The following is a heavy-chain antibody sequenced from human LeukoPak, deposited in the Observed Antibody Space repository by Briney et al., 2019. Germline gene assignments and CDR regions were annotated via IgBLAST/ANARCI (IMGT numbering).Heavy chain of an antibody. CDR3: ARGLRDSRGREYSQH. J-gene: IGHJ1*01. V-gene: IGHV1-2*02. D-gene: IGHD3-22*01. CDR2: INPNSGGT. CDR1: GYTFTGYY. Sequence: GASVKVSCKASGYTFTGYYMHWVRQAPGQGLEWMGWINPNSGGTNYAQKFQGRVTMTRDTSISTAYMELSRPRSDDTAVYYWARGLRDSRGREYSQHGARGPRVTVPS.